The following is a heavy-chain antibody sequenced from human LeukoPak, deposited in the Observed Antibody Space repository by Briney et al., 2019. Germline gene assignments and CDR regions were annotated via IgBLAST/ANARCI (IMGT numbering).Heavy chain of an antibody. D-gene: IGHD3-22*01. Sequence: ASVKVSCKASGYTFTSYGISWVRQAPGQGLEWMGWISAYNGNTNYAQKLQGRVTMTTDTSTSTAYMELRSLRSDDTAVYYCAREKYYDSSGYYGTPVDYWGQGTLVTVSS. V-gene: IGHV1-18*01. CDR3: AREKYYDSSGYYGTPVDY. CDR1: GYTFTSYG. CDR2: ISAYNGNT. J-gene: IGHJ4*02.